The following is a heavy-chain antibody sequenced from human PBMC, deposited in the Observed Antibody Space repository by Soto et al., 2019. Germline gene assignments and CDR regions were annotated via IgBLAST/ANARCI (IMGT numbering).Heavy chain of an antibody. Sequence: EASVKVSCKASGYTFTSYYMHWVRQAPGQGLEWMGIINPSGGSTSYAQKFQGRVTMTRDTSTSTVYMELSSLRSEDTAVYYCARDRGTGSYYGYYFDYWGQGTLVTVSS. CDR1: GYTFTSYY. D-gene: IGHD1-26*01. J-gene: IGHJ4*02. V-gene: IGHV1-46*01. CDR3: ARDRGTGSYYGYYFDY. CDR2: INPSGGST.